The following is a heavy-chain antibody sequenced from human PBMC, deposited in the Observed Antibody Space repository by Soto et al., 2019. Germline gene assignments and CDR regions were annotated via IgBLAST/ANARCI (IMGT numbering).Heavy chain of an antibody. V-gene: IGHV4-31*03. CDR1: GGSIRGGGYY. CDR2: IYYSGNT. CDR3: ARDRLMATAGTARHYFGLDV. Sequence: LSLTCTVSGGSIRGGGYYWSWVRQNPRKGLEWIGNIYYSGNTYYNPSLKSRLTISVDTSKNQFSLNLSSVTAADTAVYYCARDRLMATAGTARHYFGLDVWGQGTTVTVSS. J-gene: IGHJ6*02. D-gene: IGHD5-18*01.